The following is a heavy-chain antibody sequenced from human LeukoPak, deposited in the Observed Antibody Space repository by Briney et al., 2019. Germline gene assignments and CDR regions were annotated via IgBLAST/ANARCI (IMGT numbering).Heavy chain of an antibody. J-gene: IGHJ4*02. Sequence: GGSLRLSCAASGFTFSSHGMHWVRQAPGKGLEWEAVISYDGSNKYYADSVKGRFTISRDNSKNTLYLQMNSLRAEDTAVYYCAKGEYYYDSSGYPYNFDYWGQGTLVTVSS. CDR2: ISYDGSNK. D-gene: IGHD3-22*01. CDR1: GFTFSSHG. V-gene: IGHV3-30*18. CDR3: AKGEYYYDSSGYPYNFDY.